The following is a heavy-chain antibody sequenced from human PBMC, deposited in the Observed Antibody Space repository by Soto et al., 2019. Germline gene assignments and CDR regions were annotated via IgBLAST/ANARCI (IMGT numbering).Heavy chain of an antibody. D-gene: IGHD1-26*01. CDR1: GFTFSSYG. CDR3: AKDAGGSSYFDY. V-gene: IGHV3-30*18. J-gene: IGHJ4*02. CDR2: ISYDGSNE. Sequence: QLQLVASGGGVVQPGRSLRLSCAASGFTFSSYGMHWVRQAPGKGLEWVAVISYDGSNEYYADSVKGRFTISRDNSKITLYLQMNSLRAEDTAVYYCAKDAGGSSYFDYWGQGTLVTVSS.